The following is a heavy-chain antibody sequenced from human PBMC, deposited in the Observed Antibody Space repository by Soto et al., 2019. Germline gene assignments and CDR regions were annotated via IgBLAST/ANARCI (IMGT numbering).Heavy chain of an antibody. CDR2: INPSGGST. Sequence: GASVKVSCKASGYTFTSYYMHWVRQAPGQGLEWMGIINPSGGSTSYAQKFQGRVTMTRDTSTSTAYMELSSLRSEDTAMYYCAASYGSGYRAFDFWGQGALVTVSS. CDR1: GYTFTSYY. J-gene: IGHJ4*02. CDR3: AASYGSGYRAFDF. V-gene: IGHV1-46*01. D-gene: IGHD3-10*01.